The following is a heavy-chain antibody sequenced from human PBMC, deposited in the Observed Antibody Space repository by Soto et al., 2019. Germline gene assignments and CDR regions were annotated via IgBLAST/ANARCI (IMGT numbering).Heavy chain of an antibody. Sequence: GGVLVQPGGSLRLSCAASGFTLRSYAMSWVRQAPGKGLEWVSGISGSGDSTYYADSVKGRFTISRDNSKNTLYLQMNSLRAEDTAVYYCAKAGSGSYYNWVIDYWGQGTLVTVSS. D-gene: IGHD3-10*01. J-gene: IGHJ4*02. V-gene: IGHV3-23*01. CDR1: GFTLRSYA. CDR3: AKAGSGSYYNWVIDY. CDR2: ISGSGDST.